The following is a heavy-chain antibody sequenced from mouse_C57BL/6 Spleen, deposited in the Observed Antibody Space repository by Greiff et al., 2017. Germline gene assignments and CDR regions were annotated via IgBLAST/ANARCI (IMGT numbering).Heavy chain of an antibody. CDR3: AREDGNSYYARDY. CDR1: GYTFTSYG. CDR2: IYPRSGNT. V-gene: IGHV1-81*01. Sequence: QVQLKESGAELARPGASVKLSCKASGYTFTSYGISWVKQRTGQGLEWIGEIYPRSGNTYYNEKFKGKATLTADKSSSTAYLELRSLPSEDSAVYFCAREDGNSYYARDYWGQGTSVTVSS. D-gene: IGHD2-1*01. J-gene: IGHJ4*01.